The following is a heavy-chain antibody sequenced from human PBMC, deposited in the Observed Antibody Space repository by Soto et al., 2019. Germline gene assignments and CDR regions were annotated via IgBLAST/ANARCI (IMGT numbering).Heavy chain of an antibody. D-gene: IGHD6-13*01. CDR2: ISTDGSTT. V-gene: IGHV3-74*01. CDR3: TRAAYLYSSPGFS. CDR1: GFTFSNYW. J-gene: IGHJ5*02. Sequence: GESLKISCAASGFTFSNYWMHWVRQAPGKGLVWVSRISTDGSTTSYADSVKGRFTISRDNAKNTLYLQMNNLRAEDTAVYYCTRAAYLYSSPGFSWGQGILVTVSS.